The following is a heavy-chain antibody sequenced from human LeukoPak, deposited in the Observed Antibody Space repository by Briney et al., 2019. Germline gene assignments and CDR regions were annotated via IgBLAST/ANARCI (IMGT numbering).Heavy chain of an antibody. CDR1: GYTFTSYG. J-gene: IGHJ4*02. CDR3: ARGDSTYYYGSGSRYYFDY. D-gene: IGHD3-10*01. Sequence: ASVKVSCKASGYTFTSYGISGVRQAPGQGLEWMGWLPAYNGNTNYAQKLQGRVTMTTDTSTSTAYMGLRSLRSDDTAVYYCARGDSTYYYGSGSRYYFDYWGQGTLVTVSS. CDR2: LPAYNGNT. V-gene: IGHV1-18*04.